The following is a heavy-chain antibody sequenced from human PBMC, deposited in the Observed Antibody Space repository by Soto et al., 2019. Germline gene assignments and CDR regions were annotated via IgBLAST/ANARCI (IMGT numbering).Heavy chain of an antibody. CDR1: GYSFTTHA. CDR2: INTGNGNT. Sequence: PGASVKVSCKASGYSFTTHAMIWVRQAPGQRPEWMGWINTGNGNTRYSPKFQGRVNITRDTSASTAYMELSSLKSEDTAVYYCARGEQLYHYYYGMDVWGQGSTVTVSS. V-gene: IGHV1-3*04. CDR3: ARGEQLYHYYYGMDV. J-gene: IGHJ6*02.